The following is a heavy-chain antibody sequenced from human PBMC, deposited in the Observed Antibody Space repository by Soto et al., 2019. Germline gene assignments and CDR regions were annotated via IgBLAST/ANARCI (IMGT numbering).Heavy chain of an antibody. D-gene: IGHD1-7*01. Sequence: QVQLRESGGGVVQPGRSLRLSCAASGFTFSLFTLHWVRQPPGKGLDWVAVVSTDVNNKFYASSVKGRFTISRDNSKNTMYLQMNNLSPEDTAVYYCATGNLDVWGQGTTVTVSS. V-gene: IGHV3-30-3*01. CDR2: VSTDVNNK. CDR3: ATGNLDV. CDR1: GFTFSLFT. J-gene: IGHJ6*02.